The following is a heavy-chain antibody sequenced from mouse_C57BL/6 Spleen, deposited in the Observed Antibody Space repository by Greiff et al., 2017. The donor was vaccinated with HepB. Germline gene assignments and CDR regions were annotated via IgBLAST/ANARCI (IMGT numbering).Heavy chain of an antibody. J-gene: IGHJ2*01. CDR3: ARNWGEDFDY. CDR2: INPNNGGT. D-gene: IGHD4-1*01. CDR1: GYTFTDYY. Sequence: EVQLQQSGPELVKPGASVKISCKASGYTFTDYYMNWVKQSHGKSLEWIGDINPNNGGTSYNQKFKGKATLTVDKSSSTAYMELRSLTSEDSAVYYCARNWGEDFDYWGQGTTLTVSS. V-gene: IGHV1-26*01.